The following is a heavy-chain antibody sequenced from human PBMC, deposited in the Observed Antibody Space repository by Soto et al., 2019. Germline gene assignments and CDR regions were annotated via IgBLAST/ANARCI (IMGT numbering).Heavy chain of an antibody. J-gene: IGHJ3*02. Sequence: GGSLRLSCAASGFTFSSYAMSWVRQAPGKGLEWVSAISGSGGSTYYADSVKGRFTISRDNAKNTLYLQMNSLRAEDTGVYYCAREGYTSGDGFDIWGQGTMVTVSS. CDR1: GFTFSSYA. V-gene: IGHV3-23*01. CDR3: AREGYTSGDGFDI. CDR2: ISGSGGST. D-gene: IGHD6-19*01.